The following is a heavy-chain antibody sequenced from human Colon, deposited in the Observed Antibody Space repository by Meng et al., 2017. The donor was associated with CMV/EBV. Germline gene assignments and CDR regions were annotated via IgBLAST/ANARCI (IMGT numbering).Heavy chain of an antibody. CDR1: GFTFSDYG. J-gene: IGHJ4*02. D-gene: IGHD3-10*01. Sequence: QGERVELGGGVVQPGGSLRLSCAASGFTFSDYGMRWLRQAPGKGLEWVAFVLYDGSRKYYGDSVKGRFSISRDNSKNTLYLQMNSLRADDTAVYYCVKDQCRGWGQGTLVTVSS. V-gene: IGHV3-30*02. CDR3: VKDQCRG. CDR2: VLYDGSRK.